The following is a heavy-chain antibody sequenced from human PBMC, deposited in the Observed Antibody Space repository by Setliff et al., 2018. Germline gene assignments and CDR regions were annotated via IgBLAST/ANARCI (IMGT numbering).Heavy chain of an antibody. J-gene: IGHJ2*01. CDR3: ARTHRQQQLAHFDL. Sequence: ASVKVSCKASGYTFTGYYMHLVRQAPGQGLEWMGWNNPNSSGTNYAQKFQGWVTMTRDTSISTAYMELSRLRSDDTAVYYCARTHRQQQLAHFDLWGRGTLVTVSS. CDR1: GYTFTGYY. CDR2: NNPNSSGT. D-gene: IGHD6-13*01. V-gene: IGHV1-2*04.